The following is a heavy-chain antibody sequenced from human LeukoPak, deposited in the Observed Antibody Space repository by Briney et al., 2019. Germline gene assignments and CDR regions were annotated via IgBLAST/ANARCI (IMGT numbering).Heavy chain of an antibody. Sequence: KPSETLSLTCNVSGGSVRGYYWSWIRQPPGKGLEWIGYIYYGGSTNYNPSLKSRVTISVDTSKNQFSLKVSSVTAADTAVYYCARGFDSGGQAYFYYIDVWGKGTTVTISS. CDR3: ARGFDSGGQAYFYYIDV. D-gene: IGHD3-10*01. V-gene: IGHV4-59*02. CDR1: GGSVRGYY. CDR2: IYYGGST. J-gene: IGHJ6*03.